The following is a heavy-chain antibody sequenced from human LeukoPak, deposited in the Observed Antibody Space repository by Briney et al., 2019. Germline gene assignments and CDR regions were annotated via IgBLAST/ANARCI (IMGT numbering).Heavy chain of an antibody. CDR1: GYTFTDYY. CDR2: ITPNSGAT. V-gene: IGHV1-2*02. D-gene: IGHD3-16*02. J-gene: IGHJ5*02. Sequence: ASVKVSCKASGYTFTDYYMHWVRQAPGQGLEWMGWITPNSGATKYAQKFRGRVSMTRDTSINTAYMELSRLRSDDTAIYYCARDKLGLGELSLYDQWGQGTLVTVFS. CDR3: ARDKLGLGELSLYDQ.